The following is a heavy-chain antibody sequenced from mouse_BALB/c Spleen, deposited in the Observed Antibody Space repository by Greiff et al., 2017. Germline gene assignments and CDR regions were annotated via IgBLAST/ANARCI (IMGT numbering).Heavy chain of an antibody. D-gene: IGHD1-1*01. Sequence: VQLKESGPGLVKPSQSLSLTCSVTGYSITSGYYWNWIRQFPGNKLEWMGYISYDGSNNYNPSLKNRISITRDTSKNQFFLKLNSVTTEDTATYYCARGLRGWYFDVWGAGTTVTVSS. CDR1: GYSITSGYY. J-gene: IGHJ1*01. CDR3: ARGLRGWYFDV. CDR2: ISYDGSN. V-gene: IGHV3-6*02.